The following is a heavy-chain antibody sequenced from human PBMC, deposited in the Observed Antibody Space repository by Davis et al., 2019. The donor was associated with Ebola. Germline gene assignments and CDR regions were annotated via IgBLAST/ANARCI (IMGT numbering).Heavy chain of an antibody. CDR1: GYTFISYG. V-gene: IGHV1-69*06. Sequence: AASVKVSCKASGYTFISYGISWVRQAPGQGLEWMGGIIPIFGTANYAQKFQGRVTITADKSTSTAYMELSSLRSEDTAVYYCAREDGGRFLGNYNWFDPWGQGTLVTVSS. J-gene: IGHJ5*02. D-gene: IGHD3-3*01. CDR2: IIPIFGTA. CDR3: AREDGGRFLGNYNWFDP.